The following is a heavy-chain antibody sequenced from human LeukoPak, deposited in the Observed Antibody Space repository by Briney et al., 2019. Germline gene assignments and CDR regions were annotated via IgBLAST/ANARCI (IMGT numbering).Heavy chain of an antibody. Sequence: GGSLRLSCAASVFTFSSYWMSWVRQAPGKGLEWVANIKQEGSEKYYVDSVKGRFTISRDNAKNSLYLQMNSLRAEDTAVYYCARVGSGWSDYWGQGTLVTVSS. CDR3: ARVGSGWSDY. CDR1: VFTFSSYW. CDR2: IKQEGSEK. J-gene: IGHJ4*02. V-gene: IGHV3-7*01. D-gene: IGHD6-19*01.